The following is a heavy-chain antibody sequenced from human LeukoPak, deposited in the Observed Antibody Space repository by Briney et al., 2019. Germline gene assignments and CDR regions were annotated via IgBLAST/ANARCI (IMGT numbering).Heavy chain of an antibody. CDR3: ARGGSDTAMAHDY. V-gene: IGHV3-74*01. D-gene: IGHD5-18*01. CDR1: GFTFSNHW. J-gene: IGHJ4*02. Sequence: GGSLRLSCAASGFTFSNHWMHWVRQAPGKGLIWVSRINRDGSRTDYADSVKGRFTISRDDAKNTLYLLVNSLRAEDTAVYFCARGGSDTAMAHDYWGQGTLVTVSS. CDR2: INRDGSRT.